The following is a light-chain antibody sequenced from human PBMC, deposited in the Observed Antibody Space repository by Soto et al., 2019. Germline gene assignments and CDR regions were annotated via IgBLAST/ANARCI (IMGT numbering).Light chain of an antibody. Sequence: QSALTQPASVSGSPGQSITISCTGTSSDVGSYNLVSCYQQHPGKAPKLMIYEGSKRPSGVSNRFSCSKSGNTASLTSSGLQAEDEADYYCCSYAGSSTVVFGGGPKLTVL. V-gene: IGLV2-23*01. CDR1: SSDVGSYNL. CDR3: CSYAGSSTVV. CDR2: EGS. J-gene: IGLJ2*01.